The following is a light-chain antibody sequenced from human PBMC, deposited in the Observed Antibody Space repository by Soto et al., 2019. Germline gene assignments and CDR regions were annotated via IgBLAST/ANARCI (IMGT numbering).Light chain of an antibody. CDR2: DVS. CDR1: SSDIGTYNY. J-gene: IGLJ2*01. Sequence: QSVLTQPASVSGSPGQSITISCTGTSSDIGTYNYVSWYQKHPGKAPKLMIYDVSNRPSGVSDRVSGSKSGNTASLTISGLQAEDEADYYCSSYTSSSTSVVFGGGTKVTV. CDR3: SSYTSSSTSVV. V-gene: IGLV2-14*01.